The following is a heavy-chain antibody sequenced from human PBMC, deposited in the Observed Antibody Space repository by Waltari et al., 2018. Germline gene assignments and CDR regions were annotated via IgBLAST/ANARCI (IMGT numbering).Heavy chain of an antibody. V-gene: IGHV1-2*02. J-gene: IGHJ3*02. D-gene: IGHD1-1*01. CDR2: INSNSGGT. CDR1: GNTFTGHY. Sequence: QVQLVQSGAEVKKPGASVKVSCKASGNTFTGHYTHRVRQAPRQGIERMGWINSNSGGTNCAXXLQGRVTMTRDTSISPAYMELSRLRSDDTAVYYCARVETGDAFDIWGQGTMVTVSS. CDR3: ARVETGDAFDI.